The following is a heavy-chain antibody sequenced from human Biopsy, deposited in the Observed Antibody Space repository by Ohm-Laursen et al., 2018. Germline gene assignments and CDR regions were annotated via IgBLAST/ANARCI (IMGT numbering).Heavy chain of an antibody. CDR3: ARGDYFDSNGYSWFDP. J-gene: IGHJ5*02. CDR1: GGSINNVNYY. D-gene: IGHD3-22*01. Sequence: GTLSLTCSVSGGSINNVNYYWTWIRQPPGKGLEWIGDIFYSGRTNYNQSLKSRLIISIDTSKSQFSLNLSSVTAADTAVYYCARGDYFDSNGYSWFDPWGQGTLVTVSS. CDR2: IFYSGRT. V-gene: IGHV4-61*01.